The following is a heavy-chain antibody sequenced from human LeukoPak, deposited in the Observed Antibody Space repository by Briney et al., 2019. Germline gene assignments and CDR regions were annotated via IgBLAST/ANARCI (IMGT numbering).Heavy chain of an antibody. V-gene: IGHV5-10-1*01. CDR3: SRHGRDSSGYYYDY. J-gene: IGHJ4*02. D-gene: IGHD3-22*01. CDR1: GYIFTSYW. Sequence: GESLKISCKASGYIFTSYWISWVRQIPGRGLEWMGRIDPSDSYTNYSPSFQGHVTISADKSISTAYLQWSSLKASDTAMYYCSRHGRDSSGYYYDYWGQGTLVTVSS. CDR2: IDPSDSYT.